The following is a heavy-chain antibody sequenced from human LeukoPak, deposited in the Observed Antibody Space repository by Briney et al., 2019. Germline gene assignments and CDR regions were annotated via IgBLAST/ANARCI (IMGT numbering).Heavy chain of an antibody. J-gene: IGHJ4*02. CDR1: GFTFSSYE. Sequence: GGSLRLSCAASGFTFSSYEMNWVRQAPGKGLEWVSYISSSGSTTYYADSVKGRFTISRDNAKNSLYLQMNSLRAEDTAVYHCARGAITGTTPWGQGTLVTVSS. CDR2: ISSSGSTT. V-gene: IGHV3-48*03. D-gene: IGHD1-7*01. CDR3: ARGAITGTTP.